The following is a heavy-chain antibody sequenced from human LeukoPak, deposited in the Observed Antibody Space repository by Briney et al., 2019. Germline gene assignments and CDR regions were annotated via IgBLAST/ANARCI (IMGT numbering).Heavy chain of an antibody. Sequence: ASVKVSCKASGYTFTAYYIHWVRQGPGQGLEWMGWMNPKNGGAKYAQNFQGRVTMTRDTSISTAYMELSTLRSDDTAVYYCARGRVVETLMVDGDNWGQGTLVTVSS. CDR2: MNPKNGGA. CDR1: GYTFTAYY. J-gene: IGHJ4*02. CDR3: ARGRVVETLMVDGDN. V-gene: IGHV1-2*02. D-gene: IGHD5-18*01.